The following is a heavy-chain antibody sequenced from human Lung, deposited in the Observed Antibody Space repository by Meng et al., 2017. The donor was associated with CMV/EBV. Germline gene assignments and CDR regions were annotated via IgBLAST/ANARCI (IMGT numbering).Heavy chain of an antibody. Sequence: GEXXKISCTGSGYSFTSYWIGWVRQMPGKGLEWMGNIYPGDSDTRYSPSFQGQVTISADKSISTAYLHWTSLKASDTAMYYCARQGVPAAKANYYYYYGMDVWGQGTXVTVSS. J-gene: IGHJ6*02. V-gene: IGHV5-51*01. CDR1: GYSFTSYW. CDR3: ARQGVPAAKANYYYYYGMDV. CDR2: IYPGDSDT. D-gene: IGHD2-2*01.